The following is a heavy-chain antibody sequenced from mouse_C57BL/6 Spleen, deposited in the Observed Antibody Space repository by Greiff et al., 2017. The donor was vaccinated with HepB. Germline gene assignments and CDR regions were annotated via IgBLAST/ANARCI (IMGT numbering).Heavy chain of an antibody. D-gene: IGHD1-1*01. CDR2: IDPSDSET. Sequence: VHLVESGAELVRPGSSVKLSCKASGYTFTSYWMHWVKQRPIQGLEWIGNIDPSDSETHYNQKFKDKATLTVDKSSSTAYMQLSSLTSEDSAVYYCARPYYYGSSYDFDYWGQGTTLTVSS. V-gene: IGHV1-52*01. J-gene: IGHJ2*01. CDR3: ARPYYYGSSYDFDY. CDR1: GYTFTSYW.